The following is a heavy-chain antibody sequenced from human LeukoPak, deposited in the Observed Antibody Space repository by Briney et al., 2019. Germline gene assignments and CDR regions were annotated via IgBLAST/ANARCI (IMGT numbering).Heavy chain of an antibody. CDR1: GYSFTTYW. V-gene: IGHV5-51*01. CDR3: ASPTTVTTSGAFDI. CDR2: IYPGDSDT. D-gene: IGHD4-17*01. Sequence: GESLKISCKGSGYSFTTYWIGWVRQMPGKGLEWMGIIYPGDSDTRYSPSFQGQVTISAVKSISTAYLQWSSLKASDTAMYYCASPTTVTTSGAFDIWGQGTMVTVSS. J-gene: IGHJ3*02.